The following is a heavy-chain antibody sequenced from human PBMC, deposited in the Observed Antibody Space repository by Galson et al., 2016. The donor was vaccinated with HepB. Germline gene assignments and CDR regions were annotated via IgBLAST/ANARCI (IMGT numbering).Heavy chain of an antibody. CDR1: GYSFTNYW. V-gene: IGHV5-51*01. CDR2: IYPGDSDT. J-gene: IGHJ4*02. CDR3: ARHVCANGVCYGSSFDY. D-gene: IGHD2-8*01. Sequence: QSGAEVKKPGESLKISCKTFGYSFTNYWIGWVRQMPGKGLEWMGIIYPGDSDTRYSPSFQGQVTISADRSISTAYLQWSSLKASDTAIYYCARHVCANGVCYGSSFDYWGQGTLVTVSS.